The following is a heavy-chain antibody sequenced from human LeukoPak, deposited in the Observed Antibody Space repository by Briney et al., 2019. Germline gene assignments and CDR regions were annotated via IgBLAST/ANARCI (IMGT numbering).Heavy chain of an antibody. CDR2: INHNGNVD. J-gene: IGHJ6*02. CDR1: GFTFSSYW. Sequence: GGSLRPSCAASGFTFSSYWMNWARQAPGKGLEWVASINHNGNVDYYVDSVKGRFTISRDNAKNSLYLQMSNLRAEDTAVYFCARWGGLDVWGQGATVTVSS. D-gene: IGHD1-26*01. CDR3: ARWGGLDV. V-gene: IGHV3-7*03.